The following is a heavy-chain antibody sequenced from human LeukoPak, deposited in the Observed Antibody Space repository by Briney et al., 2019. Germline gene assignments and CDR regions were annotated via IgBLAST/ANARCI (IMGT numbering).Heavy chain of an antibody. V-gene: IGHV3-21*01. CDR1: GFTFSSYS. D-gene: IGHD6-6*01. J-gene: IGHJ4*02. CDR3: VLVPKSSSIADVSFDY. Sequence: GGSLRLSCAVSGFTFSSYSMNWVRQAPGKGLEWVSSISSSSSYTYYADSVKGRFTISRDNAKNSLYLQMNSLRAEDTAVYYCVLVPKSSSIADVSFDYWGQGTLVTVSS. CDR2: ISSSSSYT.